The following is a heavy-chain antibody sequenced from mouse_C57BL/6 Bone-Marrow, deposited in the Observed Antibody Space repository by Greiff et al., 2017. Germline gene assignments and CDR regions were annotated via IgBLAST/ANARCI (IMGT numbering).Heavy chain of an antibody. CDR1: GYTFTSYW. D-gene: IGHD1-1*01. J-gene: IGHJ1*03. Sequence: QVQLQQPGAELVKPGASVKMSCKASGYTFTSYWITWVKQRPGQGLEWIGDIYPGSGSTNYNEKFKSKDTLTVDTSSSTAYMQLSSLTSEDSAVYYCARDYYGSSYRYFDVWGTGTTVTVSS. V-gene: IGHV1-55*01. CDR2: IYPGSGST. CDR3: ARDYYGSSYRYFDV.